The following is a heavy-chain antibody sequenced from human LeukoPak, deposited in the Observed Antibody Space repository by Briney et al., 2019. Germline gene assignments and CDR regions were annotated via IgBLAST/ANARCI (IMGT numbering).Heavy chain of an antibody. CDR3: ARYNSGWNDY. CDR1: GFTFNNYA. V-gene: IGHV3-23*01. J-gene: IGHJ4*02. Sequence: PGGSLRLSCAASGFTFNNYAMTWVRQAPGKGLEWVSAISGGGGATFYADSVKGRFTISRDNAKNSLYLQMDSLRAEDTAIYYCARYNSGWNDYWGQGTLVTVSS. CDR2: ISGGGGAT. D-gene: IGHD6-19*01.